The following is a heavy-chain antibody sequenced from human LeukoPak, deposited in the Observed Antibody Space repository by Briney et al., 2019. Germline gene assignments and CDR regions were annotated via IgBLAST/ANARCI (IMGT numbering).Heavy chain of an antibody. Sequence: SETLSLTCTVSGGSISSYYWSWIRQPPGKGLEWSGYIYYSGSTNYNPSLKSRVTISVDTSKNQFSLKLSSVTAADTAVYYCARGFRDYDILTGYPTYYYGMDVWGQGTTVTVSS. CDR2: IYYSGST. V-gene: IGHV4-59*01. D-gene: IGHD3-9*01. J-gene: IGHJ6*02. CDR3: ARGFRDYDILTGYPTYYYGMDV. CDR1: GGSISSYY.